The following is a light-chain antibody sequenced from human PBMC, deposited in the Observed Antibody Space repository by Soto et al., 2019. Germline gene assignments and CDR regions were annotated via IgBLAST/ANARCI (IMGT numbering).Light chain of an antibody. CDR2: DAS. V-gene: IGKV1-33*01. Sequence: DIQMTQSPSSLSASVGERVTITCQARQDISNYLNWYQQKPGKAPKLLIYDASNLETGVPSRFSGSGSGTDFTFTISSLQPEDIATYYCQQYDNLPITFGQGTRLEIK. CDR3: QQYDNLPIT. J-gene: IGKJ5*01. CDR1: QDISNY.